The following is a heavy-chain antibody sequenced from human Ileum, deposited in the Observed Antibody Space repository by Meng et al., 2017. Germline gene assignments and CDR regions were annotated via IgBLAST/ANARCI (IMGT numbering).Heavy chain of an antibody. CDR3: ARGTPGRSYSDD. V-gene: IGHV1-18*01. CDR2: LGAHDGDT. Sequence: QVKPVQSGPKVKKPAATVKLSCKASDYTFTGYGVSWVRQAPGQGLEWMAWLGAHDGDTSHAPKFQGRVTVSADRPTATAYMELRSLRSDDTAVYYCARGTPGRSYSDDWGQGTLVTVSS. CDR1: DYTFTGYG. J-gene: IGHJ4*02. D-gene: IGHD3-10*01.